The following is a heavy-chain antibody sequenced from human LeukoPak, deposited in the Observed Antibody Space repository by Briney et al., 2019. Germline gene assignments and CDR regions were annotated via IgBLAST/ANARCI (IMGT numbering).Heavy chain of an antibody. V-gene: IGHV5-51*01. CDR1: GYSYPTYW. CDR2: IYPGDSDT. J-gene: IGHJ4*01. D-gene: IGHD6-13*01. CDR3: ARAGGPYSNSDY. Sequence: GESLKISCKGSGYSYPTYWIGWVRQMPGRGLEWMGIIYPGDSDTRYSPSFQGQVTISVDKSICTAYLQWSSLKASDTAMYYCARAGGPYSNSDYWGQGTLVTVSS.